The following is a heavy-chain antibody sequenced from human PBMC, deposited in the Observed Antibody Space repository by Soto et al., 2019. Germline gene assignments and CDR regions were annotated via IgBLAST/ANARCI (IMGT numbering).Heavy chain of an antibody. Sequence: SVKVSCKASGGTFSSYATSWVRQAPGQGLEWMGGIIPIFGTANYAQKFQGRVTITADKSTSTAYMELSSLRSEDTAVYYCAREVYYDSSGYFDYWGKGTLVTVSS. CDR2: IIPIFGTA. V-gene: IGHV1-69*06. J-gene: IGHJ4*02. CDR1: GGTFSSYA. D-gene: IGHD3-22*01. CDR3: AREVYYDSSGYFDY.